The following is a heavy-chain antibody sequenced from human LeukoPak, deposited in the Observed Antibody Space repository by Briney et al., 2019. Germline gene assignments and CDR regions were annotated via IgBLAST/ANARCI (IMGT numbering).Heavy chain of an antibody. V-gene: IGHV3-23*01. CDR3: AKSPYSGSWYGDYYYYYYMDV. CDR2: IGASGGST. Sequence: GGSLRLSCAASGFTFDDYAMHWVRQAPGKGLEWVSSIGASGGSTYYADSVKGRFTISRDNSKNTLYLQMNSLRADDTAVYYCAKSPYSGSWYGDYYYYYYMDVWGKGTTVTVSS. J-gene: IGHJ6*03. D-gene: IGHD6-13*01. CDR1: GFTFDDYA.